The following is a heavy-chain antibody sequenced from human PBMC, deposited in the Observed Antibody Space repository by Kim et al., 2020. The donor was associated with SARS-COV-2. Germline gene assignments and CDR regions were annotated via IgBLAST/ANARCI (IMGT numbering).Heavy chain of an antibody. CDR3: ARVMSLGRPDNTRELDY. J-gene: IGHJ4*02. CDR1: GGTFSSYA. D-gene: IGHD1-20*01. V-gene: IGHV1-69*13. CDR2: IIPIFGTA. Sequence: SVKVSCKASGGTFSSYAISWVRQAPGQGLEWMGGIIPIFGTANYAQKFQGRVTITADESTSTAYMELSSLRSEDTAVYYCARVMSLGRPDNTRELDYWGQGTLVTVSS.